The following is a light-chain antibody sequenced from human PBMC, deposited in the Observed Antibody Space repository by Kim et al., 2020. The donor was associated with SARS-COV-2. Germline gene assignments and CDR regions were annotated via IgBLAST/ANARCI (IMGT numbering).Light chain of an antibody. Sequence: PGERATLSCRASQSVSSFLAWYQQKPGQAPRLLIYDATNRATGIPARFSGSGSGTDFTLTISSLEPEDFAVYYCQQRSNWPPYTFSQGTKL. V-gene: IGKV3-11*01. CDR1: QSVSSF. J-gene: IGKJ2*01. CDR2: DAT. CDR3: QQRSNWPPYT.